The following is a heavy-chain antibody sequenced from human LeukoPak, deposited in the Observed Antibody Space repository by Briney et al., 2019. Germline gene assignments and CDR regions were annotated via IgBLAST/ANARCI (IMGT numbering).Heavy chain of an antibody. V-gene: IGHV3-9*03. CDR1: GFAFDDYA. CDR3: TKSGCSSTACYYNK. CDR2: ISWNSGSI. Sequence: GRSLRLSCAASGFAFDDYAMHWVRQAPGKGLEWVSGISWNSGSIDYADSVKGRFTISRDNAKNSLYLQMNSLRAEDMAFYYCTKSGCSSTACYYNKWGQGTLVTVSS. D-gene: IGHD2-2*01. J-gene: IGHJ4*02.